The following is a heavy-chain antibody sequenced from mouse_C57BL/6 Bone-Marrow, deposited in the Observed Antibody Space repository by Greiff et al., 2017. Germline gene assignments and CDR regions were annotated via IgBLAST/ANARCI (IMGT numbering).Heavy chain of an antibody. CDR3: ARDYYGSSFYYAMDY. Sequence: VQLQVSDAELVKPGASVKISCKVSGYTFTDHTIHWMKQRPEQGLDWIGYIYPRDGSAKYNEKFKGNATLTADKSSSTAYMQLNSLTSEDSAIYFCARDYYGSSFYYAMDYWGQGTSVTVAS. D-gene: IGHD1-1*01. CDR1: GYTFTDHT. J-gene: IGHJ4*01. CDR2: IYPRDGSA. V-gene: IGHV1-78*01.